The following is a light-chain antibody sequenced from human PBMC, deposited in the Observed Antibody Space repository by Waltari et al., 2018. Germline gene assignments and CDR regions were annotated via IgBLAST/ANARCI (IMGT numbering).Light chain of an antibody. J-gene: IGLJ3*02. CDR1: SGHSTYA. CDR2: VNNDGTH. Sequence: QLMLTQSPSASASRGDSVKLTSTLSSGHSTYAITWHQQQPAKGPRYLMKVNNDGTHSKGDGIPDRFSGSSSGAERYLTISSLQSEDDAEYYCQTWGPGIRVFGGGTKLTVL. CDR3: QTWGPGIRV. V-gene: IGLV4-69*01.